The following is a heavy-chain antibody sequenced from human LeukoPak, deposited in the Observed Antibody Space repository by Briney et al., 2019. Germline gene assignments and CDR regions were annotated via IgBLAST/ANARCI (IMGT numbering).Heavy chain of an antibody. CDR2: INPNSGGT. Sequence: ASVKVSCKASGYTFTGDYMHWVRQAPGQGLEWMGWINPNSGGTNYAQKFQGRVTMTRDTSISTAYMELSRLRSDDTAVYYCARDRVLLWFGEPDYWGQGTLVTVSS. J-gene: IGHJ4*02. V-gene: IGHV1-2*02. D-gene: IGHD3-10*01. CDR1: GYTFTGDY. CDR3: ARDRVLLWFGEPDY.